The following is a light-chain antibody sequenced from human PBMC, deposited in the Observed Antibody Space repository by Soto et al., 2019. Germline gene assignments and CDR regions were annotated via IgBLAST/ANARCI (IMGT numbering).Light chain of an antibody. CDR3: LQDYNYPWT. J-gene: IGKJ1*01. V-gene: IGKV1-6*01. Sequence: AIQLTQSPSSLSASLGDRVTITCRASQDIRNNLGWYQQKPGKAPKLLIYAASSLQSGVPSRFSDSGSGTDFTLTITSLQPEDFATYYCLQDYNYPWTFGQGTKVDIK. CDR2: AAS. CDR1: QDIRNN.